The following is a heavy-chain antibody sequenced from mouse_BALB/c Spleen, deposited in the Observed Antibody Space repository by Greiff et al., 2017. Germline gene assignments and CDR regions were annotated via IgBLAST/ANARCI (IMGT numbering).Heavy chain of an antibody. CDR2: INPSTGYT. CDR1: GYTFTSYW. J-gene: IGHJ1*01. Sequence: VKLMESGAELAKPGASVKMSCKASGYTFTSYWMHWVKQRPGQGLEWIGYINPSTGYTEYNQKFKDKATLTADKSSSTAYMQLSSLTSEDSAVYYCARLDYYGRSYAIPDVWGAGTTVTVSS. CDR3: ARLDYYGRSYAIPDV. D-gene: IGHD1-1*01. V-gene: IGHV1-7*01.